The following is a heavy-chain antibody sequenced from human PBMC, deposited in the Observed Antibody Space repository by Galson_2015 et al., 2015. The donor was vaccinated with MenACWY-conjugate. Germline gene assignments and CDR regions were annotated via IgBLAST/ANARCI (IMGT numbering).Heavy chain of an antibody. V-gene: IGHV4-38-2*01. CDR2: IDHRGYT. CDR3: ARTGRMAVALSYFDS. J-gene: IGHJ4*02. CDR1: GFSISSGFY. Sequence: LFLTCSVSGFSISSGFYWGWIRQSPGKGLEWIGTIDHRGYTYENPSLKSRITISVDTSRNQFSLRLTSMTAADAAVFYCARTGRMAVALSYFDSWGQGTLVTVSA. D-gene: IGHD6-19*01.